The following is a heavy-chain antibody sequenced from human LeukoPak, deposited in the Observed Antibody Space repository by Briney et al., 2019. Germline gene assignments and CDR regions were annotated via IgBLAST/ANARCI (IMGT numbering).Heavy chain of an antibody. CDR1: GYTFISYG. D-gene: IGHD3-9*01. CDR3: ARGGVLTGSYATPIDY. V-gene: IGHV1-18*01. Sequence: ASVKVSCKASGYTFISYGLTWVRQAPGQGLEWMGWISAYNGNTDYAQKFQGRVTITTDESTSTAYMELSSLRSEDTAVYYCARGGVLTGSYATPIDYWGQGTLVTVSS. J-gene: IGHJ4*02. CDR2: ISAYNGNT.